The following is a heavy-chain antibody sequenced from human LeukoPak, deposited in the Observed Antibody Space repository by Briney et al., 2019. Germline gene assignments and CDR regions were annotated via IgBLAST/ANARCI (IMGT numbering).Heavy chain of an antibody. J-gene: IGHJ4*02. V-gene: IGHV1-18*01. CDR3: ARDLYTFGGVISPFDY. CDR2: ISAYNGNT. D-gene: IGHD3-16*01. Sequence: ASVKVSCKASGYTFTSYGISWVRQAPGQGLEWMGWISAYNGNTNYAQKLQGRVTMTTDTSTSTAYMELRSLRSDDTAVYYCARDLYTFGGVISPFDYWGQGTLVTVSS. CDR1: GYTFTSYG.